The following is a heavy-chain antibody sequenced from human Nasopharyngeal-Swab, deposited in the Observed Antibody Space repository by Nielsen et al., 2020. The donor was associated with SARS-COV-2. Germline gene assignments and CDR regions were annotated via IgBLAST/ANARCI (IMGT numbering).Heavy chain of an antibody. D-gene: IGHD3-9*01. V-gene: IGHV3-48*03. CDR3: AKEASVVFDFYYAMDV. Sequence: GESLKISCAASGLGFSNYEMNWVRQAPGKGLEWISYISTTTATIYYADSVKGRFTISRDNAKNSLYLQMNSLRAEDTAVYYCAKEASVVFDFYYAMDVWGQGTTVTVSS. CDR2: ISTTTATI. CDR1: GLGFSNYE. J-gene: IGHJ6*02.